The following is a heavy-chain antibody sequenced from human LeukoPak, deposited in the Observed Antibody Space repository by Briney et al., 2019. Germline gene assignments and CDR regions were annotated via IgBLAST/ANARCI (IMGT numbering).Heavy chain of an antibody. CDR3: ARTSRDGYNWDFDY. D-gene: IGHD5-24*01. Sequence: GASVKVSCKASGGTFSSYAISWVRQAPGQGLEWMGRIIPILGMANYAQKFQGRVTITADKSTSTAYMELSSLRSEDTAVYYCARTSRDGYNWDFDYWGQGTLVTVSS. CDR1: GGTFSSYA. J-gene: IGHJ4*02. CDR2: IIPILGMA. V-gene: IGHV1-69*04.